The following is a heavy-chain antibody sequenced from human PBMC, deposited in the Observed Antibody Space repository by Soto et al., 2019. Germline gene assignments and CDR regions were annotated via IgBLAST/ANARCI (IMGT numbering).Heavy chain of an antibody. J-gene: IGHJ6*02. V-gene: IGHV4-39*01. D-gene: IGHD3-10*01. CDR3: ARLSYYGSWGMDV. CDR2: IYYSGST. CDR1: GGSIISSSYY. Sequence: SETLSLTCTVSGGSIISSSYYWGWIRQPPGKGLEWIGSIYYSGSTYYNPSLKSRVTISVDTSKNQFSLKLSSVTAADTAVYYCARLSYYGSWGMDVWGQGTTVTVSS.